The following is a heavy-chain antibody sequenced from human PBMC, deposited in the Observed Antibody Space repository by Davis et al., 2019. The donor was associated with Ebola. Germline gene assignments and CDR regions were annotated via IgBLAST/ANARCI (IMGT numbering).Heavy chain of an antibody. CDR2: INPNDGRT. J-gene: IGHJ3*02. V-gene: IGHV1-46*01. Sequence: AASVKVSCKASGYTFTNYYMHWVRQAPGQGLEWMGMINPNDGRTIYAQKFQGRVTATRDTSTGTAYMELRSLRSDDTAVYFCARTSIVGTTTTASDIGGQGTMVTVSS. CDR3: ARTSIVGTTTTASDI. D-gene: IGHD1-26*01. CDR1: GYTFTNYY.